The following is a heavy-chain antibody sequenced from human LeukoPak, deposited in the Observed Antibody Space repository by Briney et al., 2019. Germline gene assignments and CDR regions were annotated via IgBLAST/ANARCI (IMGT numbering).Heavy chain of an antibody. J-gene: IGHJ4*02. Sequence: GGSLRLSCAASGFTFSSYRMNWVRQAPGKGLEWLSYISSSSRTIYYADSVEGRFTISRDNAKNSLNLQMNSLRVEDTAVYYCARSSRGLGGYAPWELMPPFDYWGQGTLVTVSS. D-gene: IGHD4-23*01. CDR2: ISSSSRTI. CDR1: GFTFSSYR. CDR3: ARSSRGLGGYAPWELMPPFDY. V-gene: IGHV3-48*01.